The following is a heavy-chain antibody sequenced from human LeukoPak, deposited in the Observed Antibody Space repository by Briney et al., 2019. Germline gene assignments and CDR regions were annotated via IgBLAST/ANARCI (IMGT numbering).Heavy chain of an antibody. CDR2: ISGSGGST. D-gene: IGHD3-3*01. V-gene: IGHV3-23*01. CDR1: GFTFSSYA. Sequence: GGSLRLSCAASGFTFSSYAMSWVRQAPGKGLEWVSAISGSGGSTYYADPVKGRFTISRDNSKNTLYLQMNSLRAEDTAVYYCAKGRNYDFWSGYYIQDYWGQGTLVTVSS. CDR3: AKGRNYDFWSGYYIQDY. J-gene: IGHJ4*02.